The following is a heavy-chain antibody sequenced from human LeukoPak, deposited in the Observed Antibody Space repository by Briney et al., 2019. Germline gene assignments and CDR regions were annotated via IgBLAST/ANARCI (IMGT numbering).Heavy chain of an antibody. CDR3: ARQNYGDYYFDY. V-gene: IGHV5-10-1*01. Sequence: GESLKISCKGSGYSFTSYWISWVRQMPGKGLEWMGRIDPSDSYTKYSPSFQGHVTISADKSISTAYLQWSSLKASDTAMYYCARQNYGDYYFDYWGQGTLVTVSS. CDR2: IDPSDSYT. D-gene: IGHD4-17*01. J-gene: IGHJ4*02. CDR1: GYSFTSYW.